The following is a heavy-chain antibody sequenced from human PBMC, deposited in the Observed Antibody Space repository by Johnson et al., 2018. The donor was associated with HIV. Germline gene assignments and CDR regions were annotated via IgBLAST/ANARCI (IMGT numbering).Heavy chain of an antibody. CDR2: IRYDGSNK. D-gene: IGHD1-1*01. V-gene: IGHV3-30*02. CDR3: ANFYTDNTLGLFGAFDI. Sequence: VESGGGVVQPGGSLRLSCAASGFTFSTYGMHWVRQAPGKGLEWVAFIRYDGSNKYYADSVKGRFTISRDNSKNTLYLQMNSLRAEDTAVYYCANFYTDNTLGLFGAFDIWGQGTMVTVSS. J-gene: IGHJ3*02. CDR1: GFTFSTYG.